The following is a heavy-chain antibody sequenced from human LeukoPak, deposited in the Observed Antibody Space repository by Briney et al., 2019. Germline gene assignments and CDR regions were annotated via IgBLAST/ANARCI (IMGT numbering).Heavy chain of an antibody. J-gene: IGHJ3*02. D-gene: IGHD2-15*01. CDR1: GVSISSGGYY. V-gene: IGHV4-31*03. Sequence: NTSQTLSLTCTVSGVSISSGGYYWGWLRQHPGKGLEWIGNIYYSGSTYYNPSLKSRVTISVDTSKNQFSLKLSSVTAADTAVYYCARDGFSLLATPEDDAFDIWGQGAMVTVSS. CDR3: ARDGFSLLATPEDDAFDI. CDR2: IYYSGST.